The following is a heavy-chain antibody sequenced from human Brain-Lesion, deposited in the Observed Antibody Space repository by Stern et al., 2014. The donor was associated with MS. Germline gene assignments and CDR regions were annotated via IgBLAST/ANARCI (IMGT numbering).Heavy chain of an antibody. V-gene: IGHV3-74*01. CDR3: ARDRLGYCTNGVCHSGMDV. CDR2: INRDGSST. CDR1: GFTFSSYW. D-gene: IGHD2-8*01. J-gene: IGHJ6*02. Sequence: EVQLEESGGGLVQPGGSLRLSCAASGFTFSSYWMHWVRQAPGKGLVWVSRINRDGSSTSYADSVKGRFTISRDNAKNTLYLQMNSLRAEDTAVYYCARDRLGYCTNGVCHSGMDVWGQGTTVTVSS.